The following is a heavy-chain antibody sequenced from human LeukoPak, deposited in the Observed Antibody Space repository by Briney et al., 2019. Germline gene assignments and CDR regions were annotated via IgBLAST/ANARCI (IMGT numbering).Heavy chain of an antibody. CDR2: ISTSGST. CDR3: ARGRHDSTIDY. J-gene: IGHJ4*02. CDR1: GGSISSYY. Sequence: PSQTLSLTCTVSGGSISSYYWSWIRQPAGKGLESIGHISTSGSTNYNPSLKSRVTMSVDTSKNQFSLKLSSVTAADTAVYYCARGRHDSTIDYWGQGTLVTVSS. V-gene: IGHV4-4*07. D-gene: IGHD3-22*01.